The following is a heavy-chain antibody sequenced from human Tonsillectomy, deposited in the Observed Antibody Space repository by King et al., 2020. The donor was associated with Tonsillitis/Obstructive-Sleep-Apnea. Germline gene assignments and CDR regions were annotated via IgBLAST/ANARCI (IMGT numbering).Heavy chain of an antibody. CDR3: AREIPRDLWSGYPGGGDAFDL. J-gene: IGHJ3*01. CDR1: GYIFTSYD. CDR2: MNPKSGNT. Sequence: VQLVESGAEVKKPGASVMVSCKASGYIFTSYDISWVRQATGQGLEWMGWMNPKSGNTGYAQKFQGRVTMTRDTFIDTSYMELSGLTSEDTAVYYCAREIPRDLWSGYPGGGDAFDLWGQGTMVTVSS. D-gene: IGHD3-3*01. V-gene: IGHV1-8*01.